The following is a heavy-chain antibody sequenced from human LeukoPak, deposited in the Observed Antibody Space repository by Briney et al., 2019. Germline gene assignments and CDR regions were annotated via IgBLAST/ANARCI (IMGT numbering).Heavy chain of an antibody. CDR1: GYTFTSYG. J-gene: IGHJ4*02. Sequence: ASVKVSCKASGYTFTSYGTSWVRQAPGQGLEWMGWISAYNGNTNYAQKLQGRITMTTDTSTSTAYMDLRSLRSDDTAVYYCARDYYDSSGYLRDYWGQGTLVTVSS. CDR3: ARDYYDSSGYLRDY. V-gene: IGHV1-18*01. CDR2: ISAYNGNT. D-gene: IGHD3-22*01.